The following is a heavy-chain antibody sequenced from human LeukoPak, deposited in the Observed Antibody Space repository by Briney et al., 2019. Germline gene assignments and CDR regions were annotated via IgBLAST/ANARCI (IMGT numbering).Heavy chain of an antibody. J-gene: IGHJ5*02. V-gene: IGHV3-21*01. D-gene: IGHD1-1*01. CDR3: ARDPTGYNWFDP. CDR1: GFTFSSYS. Sequence: GGSLRLSCAASGFTFSSYSMNWVRQAPGKGLEWISSISSSSDYIYYADSVKGRFTTSRDNAKNSLYLQMNSLRAEDTAVYYCARDPTGYNWFDPWGQGTLVTVSS. CDR2: ISSSSDYI.